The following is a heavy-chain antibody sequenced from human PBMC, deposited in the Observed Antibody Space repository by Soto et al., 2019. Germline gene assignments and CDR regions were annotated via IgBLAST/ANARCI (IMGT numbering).Heavy chain of an antibody. CDR3: ARDLVEGALNGFDV. Sequence: EVQLAESGGGLVKPGGSLRLSCVASGFTLSDHSMNWVRLAPGKGLEWVSSISDIGTYIFYADSVKCRFTISRDNTKNSLFLQMDRLGAEDTALYYCARDLVEGALNGFDVWGQGTMVTVSS. V-gene: IGHV3-21*01. D-gene: IGHD3-16*01. CDR2: ISDIGTYI. J-gene: IGHJ3*01. CDR1: GFTLSDHS.